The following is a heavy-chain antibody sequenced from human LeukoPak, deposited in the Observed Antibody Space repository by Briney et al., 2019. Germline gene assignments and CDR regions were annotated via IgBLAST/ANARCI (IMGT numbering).Heavy chain of an antibody. CDR1: GFTFSSYS. CDR3: AKTNGSEGTGMDY. Sequence: GGSLRLSCAASGFTFSSYSMNWVRQAPGKGLEWVSYISSSSSTIYYADSVKGRFTISRDNSKNTLYLQMNSLRAEDTAVYYCAKTNGSEGTGMDYWGQGTLVTASS. V-gene: IGHV3-48*01. D-gene: IGHD1-26*01. J-gene: IGHJ4*02. CDR2: ISSSSSTI.